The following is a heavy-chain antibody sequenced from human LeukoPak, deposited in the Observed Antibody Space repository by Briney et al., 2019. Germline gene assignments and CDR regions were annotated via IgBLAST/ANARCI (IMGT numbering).Heavy chain of an antibody. J-gene: IGHJ4*02. Sequence: PGGSLRLSCAASGFTVSSNYMSWVRQAPGKGLEWVSVIYSGGSTYYADSVKGRFTISRDNSKNTLYLQMNSLRAEDTAVYYCARYSGSYQYYFDYWGQGTLVTVSS. CDR3: ARYSGSYQYYFDY. V-gene: IGHV3-66*01. CDR1: GFTVSSNY. CDR2: IYSGGST. D-gene: IGHD3-10*01.